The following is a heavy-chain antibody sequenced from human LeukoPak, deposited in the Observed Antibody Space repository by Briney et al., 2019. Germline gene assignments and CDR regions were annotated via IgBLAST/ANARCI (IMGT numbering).Heavy chain of an antibody. Sequence: GGSLRLSCETSGFTFSRYAMTWVRQAPGKGLEWVSTIGGLGESTNYGDSVKGRFTISRDNSKNTLYLQMNNLRAEDTAVYYCAKGGAEAGTLYLEYWGQGTLVTVSS. CDR2: IGGLGEST. V-gene: IGHV3-23*01. CDR1: GFTFSRYA. D-gene: IGHD6-13*01. J-gene: IGHJ4*02. CDR3: AKGGAEAGTLYLEY.